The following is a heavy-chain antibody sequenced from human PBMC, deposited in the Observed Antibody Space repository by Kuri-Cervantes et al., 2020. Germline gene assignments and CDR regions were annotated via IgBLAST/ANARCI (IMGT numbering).Heavy chain of an antibody. J-gene: IGHJ4*02. CDR2: IYTSGST. D-gene: IGHD4-17*01. CDR1: GGSISSGSYY. V-gene: IGHV4-61*02. Sequence: SETLSLTCTVSGGSISSGSYYWSWIRQPAGKGLEWIGRIYTSGSTNYNPSLKSRVTISLDTSKNQFSLKLSSVTAADTAVYYCARGPLTSVTNAYFDYWGQGTLVTVSS. CDR3: ARGPLTSVTNAYFDY.